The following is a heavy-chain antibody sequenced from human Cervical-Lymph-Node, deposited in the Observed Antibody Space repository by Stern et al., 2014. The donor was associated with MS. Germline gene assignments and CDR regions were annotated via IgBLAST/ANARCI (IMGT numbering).Heavy chain of an antibody. Sequence: MQLVEYGAEVTKPGSSVKVSCKASGGTFSKFPSSWVRQAPGQGLEWMGGLFPVFGTPTYVQEFRGRVTITADVSTSTVYMELSSLRSDDTAVYYCALSSETSDRWYSLGYDLWGQGTLVTVSS. D-gene: IGHD6-13*01. CDR3: ALSSETSDRWYSLGYDL. CDR2: LFPVFGTP. CDR1: GGTFSKFP. J-gene: IGHJ5*02. V-gene: IGHV1-69*01.